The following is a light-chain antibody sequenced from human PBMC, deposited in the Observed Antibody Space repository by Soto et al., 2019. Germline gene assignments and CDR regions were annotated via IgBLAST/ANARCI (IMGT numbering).Light chain of an antibody. CDR2: EVF. CDR3: SSYTSSATLV. CDR1: SSDVGDYKY. J-gene: IGLJ2*01. V-gene: IGLV2-14*01. Sequence: QSALTQPASVSGSPGQSITISCTATSSDVGDYKYVAWYQQYPGKAPKLVISEVFNRPSGVSHRFSGSKSDNTASLIISGLQTEDEAYYYCSSYTSSATLVFGGGTKLTVL.